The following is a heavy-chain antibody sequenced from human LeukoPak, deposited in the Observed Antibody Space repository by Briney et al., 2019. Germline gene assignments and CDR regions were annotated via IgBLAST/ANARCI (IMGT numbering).Heavy chain of an antibody. D-gene: IGHD7-27*01. CDR2: ISAYNGNT. Sequence: GASVKVSCKASGYTFTSYSISWVRQAPGQGLEWMGWISAYNGNTNYAQKLQGRVTMTTDTSTSTAYMELRSLRSDDTAVYYCARDRKANWADNWFDPWGQGTLVTVSS. CDR1: GYTFTSYS. CDR3: ARDRKANWADNWFDP. J-gene: IGHJ5*02. V-gene: IGHV1-18*01.